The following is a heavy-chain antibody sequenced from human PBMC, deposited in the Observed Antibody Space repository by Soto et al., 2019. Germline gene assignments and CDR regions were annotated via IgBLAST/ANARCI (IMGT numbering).Heavy chain of an antibody. V-gene: IGHV4-39*01. D-gene: IGHD2-8*02. Sequence: QLQLQESGPGLVKPSETLSLTCTVSGGSISSSSYYWGWIRQPPGKGLEWIGSIYYSGSTYYNPSLKSRVTISVDTAKNQFSLKLSSVTAAYTAVYYCARREMAYCYFDYWGQGTLVTVSS. CDR1: GGSISSSSYY. CDR3: ARREMAYCYFDY. CDR2: IYYSGST. J-gene: IGHJ4*02.